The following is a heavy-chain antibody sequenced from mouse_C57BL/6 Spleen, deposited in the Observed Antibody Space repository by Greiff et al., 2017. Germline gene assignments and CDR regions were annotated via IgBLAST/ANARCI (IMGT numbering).Heavy chain of an antibody. V-gene: IGHV1-42*01. CDR2: INPSTGGT. Sequence: EVKLQQSGPELVKPGASVKISCKASGYSFTGYYMNWVKQSPEKSLEWIGEINPSTGGTTYNQKFKAKATLTVDKSSSTAYMQLKSLTSEDSAVYYCARKGDYDYYAMDYWCQGTSVTVSS. J-gene: IGHJ4*01. CDR3: ARKGDYDYYAMDY. CDR1: GYSFTGYY. D-gene: IGHD2-4*01.